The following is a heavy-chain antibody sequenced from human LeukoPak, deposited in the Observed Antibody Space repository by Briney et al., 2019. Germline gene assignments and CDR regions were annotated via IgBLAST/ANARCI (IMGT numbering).Heavy chain of an antibody. CDR1: GYSISSGYY. J-gene: IGHJ4*02. V-gene: IGHV4-38-2*02. CDR2: IYHSGST. D-gene: IGHD5-24*01. Sequence: SETLSLTCTVSGYSISSGYYWGWIRQPPGKGLEWIGSIYHSGSTYYNPSLKSRVTISVDTSKNQFSLKLSSVTAADTAVYYCARGRDGYNFLNRGEYYYFDYWGQGILVTVSS. CDR3: ARGRDGYNFLNRGEYYYFDY.